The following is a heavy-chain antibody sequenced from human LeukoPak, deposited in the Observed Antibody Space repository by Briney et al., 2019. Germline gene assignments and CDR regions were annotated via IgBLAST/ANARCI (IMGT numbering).Heavy chain of an antibody. V-gene: IGHV3-64*04. CDR1: GFTFSSYA. J-gene: IGHJ4*02. CDR2: ISSNGGST. CDR3: AKDNSAVAGWPIYY. D-gene: IGHD6-19*01. Sequence: PGGSLRLSCAASGFTFSSYAMHWVRQAPGKGLEYVSAISSNGGSTYYADSVKGRFTISRDNSKNTLYLQMNSLRAEDTAVYYCAKDNSAVAGWPIYYWGQGTLVTVSS.